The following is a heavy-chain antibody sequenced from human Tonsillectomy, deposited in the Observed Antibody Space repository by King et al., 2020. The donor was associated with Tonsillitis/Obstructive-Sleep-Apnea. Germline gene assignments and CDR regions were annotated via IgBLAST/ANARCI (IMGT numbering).Heavy chain of an antibody. V-gene: IGHV5-10-1*03. D-gene: IGHD2-2*01. CDR1: GYSFTSYW. CDR3: ARVPILSSGYCSSTSCHRGWFDP. J-gene: IGHJ5*02. Sequence: QLVQSGAEVKKPGESLRISCKGSGYSFTSYWISWVRQMPGKGLEWMGRIDPSDSYTNYSPSFQGHVTISADKSISTAYLQLSSLKASDTAMYYCARVPILSSGYCSSTSCHRGWFDPWGQGTLVTVSS. CDR2: IDPSDSYT.